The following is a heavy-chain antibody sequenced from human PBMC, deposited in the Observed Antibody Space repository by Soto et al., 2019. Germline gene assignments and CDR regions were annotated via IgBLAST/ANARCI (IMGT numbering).Heavy chain of an antibody. CDR3: SRDYYDFWSGYHVPPTIDY. J-gene: IGHJ4*02. V-gene: IGHV1-18*01. CDR1: GYTFTNYG. CDR2: ISAYNCNT. Sequence: QVQLVQSGADVKKPGASVKVSCKASGYTFTNYGISWVRQAPGQGLEWMGWISAYNCNTNYAQKLQGRPTMTTYTSTSTAYMELRSLRSDDTAVYYCSRDYYDFWSGYHVPPTIDYWGQGTLVTVSS. D-gene: IGHD3-3*01.